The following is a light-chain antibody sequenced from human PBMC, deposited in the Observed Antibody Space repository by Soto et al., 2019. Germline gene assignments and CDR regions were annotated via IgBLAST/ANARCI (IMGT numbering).Light chain of an antibody. CDR2: KDD. CDR3: QSYYSSTIV. V-gene: IGLV6-57*04. CDR1: SGSIANNY. Sequence: NFMLTQPLSVSESPGKTVSISCTRSSGSIANNYVQWFQQRPGSAPTTVIYKDDQRPSGVPDRFSGSVDSSSNSASLTISGLKSEDEADYFCQSYYSSTIVFGGGTKLTV. J-gene: IGLJ2*01.